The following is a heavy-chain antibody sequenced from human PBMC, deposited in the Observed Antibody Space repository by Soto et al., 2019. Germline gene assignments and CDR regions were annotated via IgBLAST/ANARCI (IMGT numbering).Heavy chain of an antibody. CDR1: GYSFTSYW. V-gene: IGHV5-51*01. Sequence: GESLKISCQGSGYSFTSYWIGWVRQMPGKGLEWMGIIYPGDSDTRYSPSFQGQVTISADKSISTAYLQWSSLKASDTAMYYCARRVGYCTNGVCYTNFDYWGQGTLVTVSS. J-gene: IGHJ4*02. CDR3: ARRVGYCTNGVCYTNFDY. CDR2: IYPGDSDT. D-gene: IGHD2-8*01.